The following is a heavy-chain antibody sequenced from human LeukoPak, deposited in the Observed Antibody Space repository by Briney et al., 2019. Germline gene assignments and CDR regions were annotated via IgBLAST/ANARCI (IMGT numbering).Heavy chain of an antibody. CDR3: SETPFSRSRFFPYFCY. CDR2: INPNSGGT. J-gene: IGHJ4*02. D-gene: IGHD2-15*01. V-gene: IGHV1-2*02. CDR1: GYTFTGYY. Sequence: ASVKVSCKASGYTFTGYYMHWVRQAPGQGREWMGWINPNSGGTNYAQKFQGRVTITRDTSITTAYMELSRLRSDDTAVVYCSETPFSRSRFFPYFCYWGQGTLVTVSS.